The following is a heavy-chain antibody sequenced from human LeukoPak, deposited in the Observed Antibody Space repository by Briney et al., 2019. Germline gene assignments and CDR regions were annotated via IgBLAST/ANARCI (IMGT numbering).Heavy chain of an antibody. J-gene: IGHJ4*02. Sequence: GGSLRLSCAASGFAFSNAWMSWVRQAPGKGLQWVGRIKSKTDGGTTDYAAPVKGRFTISRDDSKNTLYLQMNSLKTEDTAVYYCTTGGYGGQFDYWGQGTLVTVSS. V-gene: IGHV3-15*01. CDR3: TTGGYGGQFDY. CDR2: IKSKTDGGTT. D-gene: IGHD5-12*01. CDR1: GFAFSNAW.